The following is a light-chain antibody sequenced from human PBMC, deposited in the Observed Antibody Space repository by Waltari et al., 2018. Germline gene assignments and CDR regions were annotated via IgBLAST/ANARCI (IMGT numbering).Light chain of an antibody. V-gene: IGKV3-20*01. CDR2: HTY. Sequence: IVLTQSPGTLSLSPGETATLSCSASQSVNIYLAWYQQKPGQAPRLLIYHTYTRAAGIPDRFSGSGSGTDFSLTISRLEPEDFAVYYCQHYLRLPATFGQGTTVEI. CDR1: QSVNIY. CDR3: QHYLRLPAT. J-gene: IGKJ1*01.